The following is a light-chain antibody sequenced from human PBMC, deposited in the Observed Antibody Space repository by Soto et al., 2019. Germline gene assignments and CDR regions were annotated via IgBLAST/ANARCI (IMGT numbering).Light chain of an antibody. V-gene: IGKV1-5*01. CDR3: QQIYSAPLT. Sequence: DIQMTQSPSTLSASVGDRVTITSRASQSISSWLAWYPQTXGKAPKXXIYDASSLESGVPSRFSGSGAETEFTRSISSLQPEDVTTDFCQQIYSAPLTFGQGTKVDIK. CDR2: DAS. J-gene: IGKJ4*01. CDR1: QSISSW.